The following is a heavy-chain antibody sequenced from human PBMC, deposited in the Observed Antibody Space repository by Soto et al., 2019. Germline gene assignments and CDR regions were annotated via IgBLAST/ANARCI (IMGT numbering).Heavy chain of an antibody. CDR2: INHSGST. CDR1: GGSFSGYY. Sequence: PSETLSLTCAVYGGSFSGYYWSWIRQPPGKGLEWIGEINHSGSTNYNPSLKSRVTISVDTSKNQFSLKLSSVTAADTAVYYCAREGNWNSSIDYWGQGTLVTVSS. CDR3: AREGNWNSSIDY. J-gene: IGHJ4*02. V-gene: IGHV4-34*01. D-gene: IGHD1-7*01.